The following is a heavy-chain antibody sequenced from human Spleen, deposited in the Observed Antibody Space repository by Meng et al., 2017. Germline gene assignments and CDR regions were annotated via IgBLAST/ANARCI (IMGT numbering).Heavy chain of an antibody. Sequence: QVQVRQWGEGLLKPSETLSLTCVGSGGSFSDYYWSWIRQPPGKGLEWIGEINHSGSTNYNPSLESRATISVDTSQNNLSLKLSSVTAADSAVYYCARGPTTMAHDFDYWGQGTLVTVSS. CDR1: GGSFSDYY. J-gene: IGHJ4*02. CDR2: INHSGST. D-gene: IGHD4-11*01. CDR3: ARGPTTMAHDFDY. V-gene: IGHV4-34*01.